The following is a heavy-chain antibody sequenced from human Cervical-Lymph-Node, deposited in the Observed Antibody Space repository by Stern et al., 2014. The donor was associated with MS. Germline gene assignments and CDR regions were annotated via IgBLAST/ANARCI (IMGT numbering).Heavy chain of an antibody. V-gene: IGHV7-4-1*02. Sequence: QVQLGQSGSELKKPGASVKVSCKASGYTFIDYAMHWVRQAPGQGLEWMGWISTNTGNPTYAQGFTGRFVFTLDTSVRTTYLQISSLKAEDTAVYYCAREAEYSSSSGVDYWGQGTLVTVSS. CDR2: ISTNTGNP. CDR3: AREAEYSSSSGVDY. D-gene: IGHD6-6*01. J-gene: IGHJ4*02. CDR1: GYTFIDYA.